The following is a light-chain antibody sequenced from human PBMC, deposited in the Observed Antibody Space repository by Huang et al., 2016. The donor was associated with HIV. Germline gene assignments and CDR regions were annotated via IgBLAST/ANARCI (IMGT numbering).Light chain of an antibody. Sequence: DIQMTQSPSTLSASVGDRVTITCRASQSISSWVAWYQQKPEKAPKLLIYQASTLESGVPSRFSGSGSGTECTLTVSSLQPDDFATYYCQQYNSYPWTFGHGTRVEIK. CDR3: QQYNSYPWT. V-gene: IGKV1-5*03. J-gene: IGKJ1*01. CDR2: QAS. CDR1: QSISSW.